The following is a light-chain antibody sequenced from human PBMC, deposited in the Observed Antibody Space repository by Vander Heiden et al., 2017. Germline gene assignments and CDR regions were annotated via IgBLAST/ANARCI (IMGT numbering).Light chain of an antibody. J-gene: IGKJ2*01. CDR1: QSVLYSSNNKNY. V-gene: IGKV4-1*01. CDR3: QQYDSTPGYT. Sequence: DIVMTQSPDSLAVSLGERATINCKSSQSVLYSSNNKNYLAWYQQKPGQPPKLLIYWASTRESGVPDRFSGSGSGTDFTLTISSLQAEDVAVYYCQQYDSTPGYTFGQGTKLEIK. CDR2: WAS.